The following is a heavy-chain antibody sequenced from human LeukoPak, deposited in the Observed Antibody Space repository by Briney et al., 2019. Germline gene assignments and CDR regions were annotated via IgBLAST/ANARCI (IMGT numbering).Heavy chain of an antibody. CDR3: ARVDSDGGPPGWFDP. CDR1: GGSFSGYY. J-gene: IGHJ5*02. V-gene: IGHV4-34*01. CDR2: INHSGST. D-gene: IGHD3-10*01. Sequence: SETLSLTCAVYGGSFSGYYWSWIRQPPGKGLEWIGEINHSGSTNYNPSLKSRVTISVDTSKNQLSLKLSSVTAADTAVYHCARVDSDGGPPGWFDPWGQGTLVTVSS.